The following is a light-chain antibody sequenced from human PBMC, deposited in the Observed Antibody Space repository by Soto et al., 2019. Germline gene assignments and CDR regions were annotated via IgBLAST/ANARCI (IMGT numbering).Light chain of an antibody. CDR2: GAS. CDR3: QQYGSSLHT. V-gene: IGKV3-20*01. CDR1: QSVSSSD. J-gene: IGKJ2*01. Sequence: EIGLTQSPGTLSLSPGERATRSCRASQSVSSSDLAWYQHNPGQAPRLLIYGASSRATGIPDRFSSRGSGTNFTLTISRLEPEDFAVYYGQQYGSSLHTFGQWTKLEIK.